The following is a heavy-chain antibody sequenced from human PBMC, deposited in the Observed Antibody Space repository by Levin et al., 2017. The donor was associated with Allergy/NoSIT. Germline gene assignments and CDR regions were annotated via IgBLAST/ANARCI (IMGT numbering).Heavy chain of an antibody. CDR2: ISSSGSTI. CDR1: GFTFSSYE. J-gene: IGHJ6*03. Sequence: GGSLRLSCAASGFTFSSYEMNWVRQAPGKGLEWVSYISSSGSTIYYADSVKGRFTISRDNAKNSLYLQMNSLRAEDTAVYYCARGSSSWYYYYYYMDVWGKGTTVTVSS. D-gene: IGHD6-13*01. CDR3: ARGSSSWYYYYYYMDV. V-gene: IGHV3-48*03.